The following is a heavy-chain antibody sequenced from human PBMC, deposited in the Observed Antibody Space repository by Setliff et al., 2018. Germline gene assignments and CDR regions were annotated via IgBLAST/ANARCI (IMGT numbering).Heavy chain of an antibody. V-gene: IGHV3-21*04. J-gene: IGHJ4*02. D-gene: IGHD3-16*01. CDR1: GFDFKTHW. Sequence: GGSLRLSCAASGFDFKTHWMDWARQAPGKGLEWVSSISSSSSYIYYADSVKGRFTISRDNSKNTLYLQMTSLRAEDTAIYYCARTTGYRLEGDFDYWGQGTLVTVSS. CDR3: ARTTGYRLEGDFDY. CDR2: ISSSSSYI.